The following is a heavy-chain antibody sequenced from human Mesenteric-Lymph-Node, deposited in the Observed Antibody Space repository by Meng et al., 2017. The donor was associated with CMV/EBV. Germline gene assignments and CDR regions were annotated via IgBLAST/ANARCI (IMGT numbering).Heavy chain of an antibody. D-gene: IGHD2-2*01. CDR2: ISSSGSTI. J-gene: IGHJ5*02. V-gene: IGHV3-48*03. CDR1: GFTFSSYE. CDR3: ARAVVVPAYGFDP. Sequence: GEFLKISCAASGFTFSSYEMNWVRQAPGKGLEWVSYISSSGSTIYYADSVKGRFTISRDNAKNSLYLQMNSPRAEDTAVYYCARAVVVPAYGFDPWGQGTLVTVSS.